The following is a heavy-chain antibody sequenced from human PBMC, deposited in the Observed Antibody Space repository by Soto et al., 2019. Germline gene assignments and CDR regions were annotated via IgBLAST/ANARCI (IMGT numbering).Heavy chain of an antibody. J-gene: IGHJ3*02. CDR1: GFTFSSYW. V-gene: IGHV3-7*01. Sequence: GGSLRLSCAASGFTFSSYWMSWVRQAPGKGLEWVANIKQDGSEKYYVDSVKGRFTISRDNAKNSLYLKMNSLRAEDTAVYYCERVNPGPSSGWFAYRPGAFDIWGQGTMVTVSS. CDR2: IKQDGSEK. D-gene: IGHD6-19*01. CDR3: ERVNPGPSSGWFAYRPGAFDI.